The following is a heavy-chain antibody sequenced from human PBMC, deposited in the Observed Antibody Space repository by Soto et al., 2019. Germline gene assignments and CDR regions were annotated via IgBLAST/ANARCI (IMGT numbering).Heavy chain of an antibody. CDR2: IYYSGST. Sequence: PSETLSLTCTVSGGSISSSSYYWGWIRQPPGKGLEWIGSIYYSGSTYYNPSLKSRVTISVDTSKNQFSLKLSSVTAADTAVYYCARQPSAQKKRGYSYGCFDYWGQGTLVTVSS. D-gene: IGHD5-18*01. J-gene: IGHJ4*02. V-gene: IGHV4-39*01. CDR3: ARQPSAQKKRGYSYGCFDY. CDR1: GGSISSSSYY.